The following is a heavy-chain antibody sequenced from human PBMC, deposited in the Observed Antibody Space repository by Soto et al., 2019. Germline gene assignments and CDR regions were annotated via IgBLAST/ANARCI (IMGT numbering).Heavy chain of an antibody. CDR1: GYTFTSYD. D-gene: IGHD3-3*01. J-gene: IGHJ3*02. CDR2: MNPNSGNT. Sequence: QVQLVQSGAEVKKPGASVKVSCKASGYTFTSYDINWVRQATGQGLEWMGWMNPNSGNTGYAQKFKGRGTMTRNTSISTAYMELSSLRSEDTAVYYCASPARNYDFWSGYSFDIWGQGTMVTVSS. CDR3: ASPARNYDFWSGYSFDI. V-gene: IGHV1-8*01.